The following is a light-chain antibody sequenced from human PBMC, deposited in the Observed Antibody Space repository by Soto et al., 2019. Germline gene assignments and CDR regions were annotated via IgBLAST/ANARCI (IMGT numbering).Light chain of an antibody. CDR1: QSVSSN. J-gene: IGKJ2*01. CDR2: GAS. Sequence: EMVMTQSPATLSVSPGERATLSCRASQSVSSNLAWYQQKPGQAPRLLIYGASTRATGIPARFSGSGSGTEFTLTISSLQSEDFAVYYCQQYYSTPYTFGQGTKLEIK. V-gene: IGKV3-15*01. CDR3: QQYYSTPYT.